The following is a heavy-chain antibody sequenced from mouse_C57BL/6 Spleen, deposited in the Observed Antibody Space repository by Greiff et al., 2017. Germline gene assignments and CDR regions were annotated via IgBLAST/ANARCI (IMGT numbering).Heavy chain of an antibody. CDR3: ARIGGSSPYWYFDV. CDR2: ISSGSSTI. CDR1: GFTFSDYG. D-gene: IGHD1-1*01. Sequence: EVKVVESGGGLVKPGGSLKLSCAASGFTFSDYGMHWVRQAPEKGLEWVAYISSGSSTIYYADTVKGRFTISRDNAKNTLFLQMTSLRSEDTAMYYCARIGGSSPYWYFDVWGTGTTVTVSS. J-gene: IGHJ1*03. V-gene: IGHV5-17*01.